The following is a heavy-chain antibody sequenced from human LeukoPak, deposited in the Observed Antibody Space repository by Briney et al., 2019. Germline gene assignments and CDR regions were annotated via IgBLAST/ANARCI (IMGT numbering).Heavy chain of an antibody. V-gene: IGHV4-59*01. CDR3: ARALHCSSTSCYWFDP. Sequence: TSSETLSLTCTVSGGSISSYYWSWIRQPPGKGLEWMGYIYYSGSTNYNPSLKSRVTISVDTSKNQFSLKLSSVTAAATAVYYCARALHCSSTSCYWFDPWGQGTLVTVSS. CDR2: IYYSGST. CDR1: GGSISSYY. D-gene: IGHD2-2*01. J-gene: IGHJ5*02.